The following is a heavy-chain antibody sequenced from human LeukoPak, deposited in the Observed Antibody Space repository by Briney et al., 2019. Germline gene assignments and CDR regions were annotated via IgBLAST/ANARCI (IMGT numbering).Heavy chain of an antibody. J-gene: IGHJ4*02. Sequence: PGGSLRLSCAASGFTLSSYSMNWVRQAPGKGLEWVSSISSSSSYIYYADSVKGRFTISRDNAKNSLYLQMNSLRAEDTAVYYCARDMVAAGTDYWGQGTLVTVSS. CDR1: GFTLSSYS. V-gene: IGHV3-21*01. D-gene: IGHD6-13*01. CDR2: ISSSSSYI. CDR3: ARDMVAAGTDY.